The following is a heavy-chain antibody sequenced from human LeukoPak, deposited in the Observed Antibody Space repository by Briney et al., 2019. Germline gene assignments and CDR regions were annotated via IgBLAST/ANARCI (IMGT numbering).Heavy chain of an antibody. CDR3: ARNDYYFDF. CDR1: GYRFTSYW. D-gene: IGHD3-10*01. CDR2: IYPGDSDT. J-gene: IGHJ4*02. Sequence: GESLKISCQGSGYRFTSYWIAWVRQMPGKGLEWMGIIYPGDSDTKYSPSFLGQVTISVDTSISTAYLQWSSLQASDTAMYYCARNDYYFDFWGQGSLVTVSS. V-gene: IGHV5-51*01.